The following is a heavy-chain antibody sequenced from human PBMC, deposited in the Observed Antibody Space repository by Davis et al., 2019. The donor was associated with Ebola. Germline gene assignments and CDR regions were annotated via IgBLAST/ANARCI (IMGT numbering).Heavy chain of an antibody. CDR1: GFTLSNFA. CDR3: TTPGGQDSGYDVFDI. V-gene: IGHV3-30-3*01. Sequence: GGSLRLSCVASGFTLSNFAMHWVRQAPGKGLEWVAVISYDGSDEYYADSVKGRFIISRDNSKNTLYLQMNSLRVEDTALYYCTTPGGQDSGYDVFDIWGQGTMVTVSS. D-gene: IGHD5-12*01. J-gene: IGHJ3*02. CDR2: ISYDGSDE.